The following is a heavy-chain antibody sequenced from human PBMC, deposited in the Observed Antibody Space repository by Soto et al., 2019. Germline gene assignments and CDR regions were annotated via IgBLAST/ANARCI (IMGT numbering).Heavy chain of an antibody. CDR2: INHSGST. Sequence: SETLSLICAVYGGSFSGYYWSWIRQPPGKGLEWIGEINHSGSTNYNPSLKSLVTISVDASENQFSLKLGSVTAADTAVYYCARARSSMIRGIFDYGGQGTLVTVSS. J-gene: IGHJ4*02. CDR3: ARARSSMIRGIFDY. D-gene: IGHD3-10*01. CDR1: GGSFSGYY. V-gene: IGHV4-34*01.